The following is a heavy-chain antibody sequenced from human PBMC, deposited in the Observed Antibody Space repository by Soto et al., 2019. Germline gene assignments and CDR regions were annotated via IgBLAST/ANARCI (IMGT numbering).Heavy chain of an antibody. CDR1: GGSISSGGYY. V-gene: IGHV4-31*03. CDR3: ARVPGSDLYYFDY. CDR2: IYYSGST. Sequence: SETLSLTCTVSGGSISSGGYYWSWIRQHPGKGLEWIGYIYYSGSTYYNPSLKSRVTISVDTSKNQFSPKLSSVTAADTAVYYCARVPGSDLYYFDYWGQGTLVTVSS. J-gene: IGHJ4*02.